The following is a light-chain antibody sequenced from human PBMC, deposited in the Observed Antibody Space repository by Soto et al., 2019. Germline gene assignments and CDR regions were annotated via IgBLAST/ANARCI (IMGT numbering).Light chain of an antibody. Sequence: DIVLIQSPGTLSLSPGETAYLSCRASQNVDTSLAWYQQRPGRAPRLLMSEASRRAAGIPARFSGTGSGTDFTLIINSLEPEDVAVYYCQQRYNWPLTFGAGTRVEI. V-gene: IGKV3-11*01. J-gene: IGKJ4*01. CDR3: QQRYNWPLT. CDR1: QNVDTS. CDR2: EAS.